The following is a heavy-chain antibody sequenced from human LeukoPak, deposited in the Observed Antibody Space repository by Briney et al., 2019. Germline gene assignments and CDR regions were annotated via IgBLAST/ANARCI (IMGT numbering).Heavy chain of an antibody. V-gene: IGHV4-34*01. CDR3: TAGTNWFDP. J-gene: IGHJ5*02. D-gene: IGHD6-13*01. CDR2: INHGGST. Sequence: SETLSLTCAVYGGSFSGYYWSWIRQPPGKGLEWIGEINHGGSTNYNPSLKSRVTISVDTSKNQFSLKLSSVTAADTAVYYGTAGTNWFDPWGQGTLVTVSS. CDR1: GGSFSGYY.